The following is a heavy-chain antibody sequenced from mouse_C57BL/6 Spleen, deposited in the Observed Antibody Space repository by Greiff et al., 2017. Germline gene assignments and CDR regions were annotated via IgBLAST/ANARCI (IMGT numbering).Heavy chain of an antibody. V-gene: IGHV1-72*01. CDR3: ARSKGDGYCPFAD. CDR1: GYTFTSYW. Sequence: QVQLQQPGAELVKPGASVKLSCKASGYTFTSYWMHWVKQRPGRGLEWIGRIDPYSGGTKYNEKFKSKATMTVDKPSSTAYMQLSSLTSEDSAVYYGARSKGDGYCPFADWGQGALVTVSA. J-gene: IGHJ3*01. D-gene: IGHD2-3*01. CDR2: IDPYSGGT.